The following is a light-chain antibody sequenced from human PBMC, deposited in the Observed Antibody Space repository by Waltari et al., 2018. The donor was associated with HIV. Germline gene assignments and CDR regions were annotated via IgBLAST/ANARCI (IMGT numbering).Light chain of an antibody. CDR3: YSYAGREGLLHV. Sequence: QSALTQPASVSGSPGQSITISCTGTNSDVGTYNLVSWYQQHPGKAPQLMLYECTERPSGVSGRFSGSKTGNTASLTISGLQPEDEADYYCYSYAGREGLLHVFGTGTKVTVL. CDR1: NSDVGTYNL. J-gene: IGLJ1*01. V-gene: IGLV2-23*01. CDR2: ECT.